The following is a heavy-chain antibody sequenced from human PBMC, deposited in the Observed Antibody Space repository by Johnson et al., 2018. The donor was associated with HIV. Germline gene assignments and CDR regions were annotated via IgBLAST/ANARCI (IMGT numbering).Heavy chain of an antibody. D-gene: IGHD5-18*01. J-gene: IGHJ3*02. CDR3: AKGEQVWSVASAFDI. CDR2: IYSGGST. CDR1: GFTVSSNY. V-gene: IGHV3-66*01. Sequence: VQLVESGGGLVQPGGSLRLSCAVSGFTVSSNYMNWVRQAPGKGLEWVSVIYSGGSTYYTDSVKGRFTISRDTSKNTLYLQMSSLRAEDTALYFCAKGEQVWSVASAFDIWGQGTMVTVSS.